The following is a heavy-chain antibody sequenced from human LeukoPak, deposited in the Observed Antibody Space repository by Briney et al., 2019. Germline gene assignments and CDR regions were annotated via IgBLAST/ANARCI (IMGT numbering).Heavy chain of an antibody. CDR3: ARRPGN. J-gene: IGHJ4*02. D-gene: IGHD1-14*01. Sequence: GGSLRLSCVASGFAVGSNYMSWVRQAPGKGLEWVSLIYSGGAIRYADSVKGRFTISRDSSKNTLFLQMNDLTVEDTARYYCARRPGNWGQGTLVTVS. CDR1: GFAVGSNY. V-gene: IGHV3-53*01. CDR2: IYSGGAI.